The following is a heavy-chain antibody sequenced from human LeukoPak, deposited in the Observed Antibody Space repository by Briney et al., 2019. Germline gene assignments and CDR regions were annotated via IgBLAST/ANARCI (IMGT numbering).Heavy chain of an antibody. CDR2: ISAYYGNT. CDR3: ARDPNAMVTSLFDY. V-gene: IGHV1-18*01. J-gene: IGHJ4*02. CDR1: GYTFTTYA. D-gene: IGHD5-18*01. Sequence: ASVKVSCKASGYTFTTYAISWVRQAPGQGLEWMGWISAYYGNTTYAQKFQGRVTMTTDTSTSTACMELRSLRSDDTAVYYCARDPNAMVTSLFDYWGQGTLVTVSS.